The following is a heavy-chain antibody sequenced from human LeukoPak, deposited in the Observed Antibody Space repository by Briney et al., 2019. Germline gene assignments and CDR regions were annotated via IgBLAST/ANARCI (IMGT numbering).Heavy chain of an antibody. CDR1: GGSISSYY. Sequence: SETLSLTCTVSGGSISSYYWSWIRQPPGKGLEWIGYIYYSGSTNYNPSLKSRVTISVDTSKNQFPLKLSSVTAADTAVYYCGTYYYDSSGHYYFDYWGQGTLVTVSS. D-gene: IGHD3-22*01. CDR2: IYYSGST. CDR3: GTYYYDSSGHYYFDY. J-gene: IGHJ4*02. V-gene: IGHV4-59*01.